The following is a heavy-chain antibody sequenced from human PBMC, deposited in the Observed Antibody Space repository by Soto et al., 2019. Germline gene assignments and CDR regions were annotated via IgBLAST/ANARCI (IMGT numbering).Heavy chain of an antibody. CDR2: IYYSEST. D-gene: IGHD6-25*01. CDR1: GGSISSYY. J-gene: IGHJ5*02. Sequence: TVSGGSISSYYWSWIRQPPGKGLEWIGYIYYSESTNYNPSLKSRVTISVGTSKNQFSLKLSSVTAADTAVYYCARDRQRSFDPWGQGTLVTVSS. V-gene: IGHV4-59*01. CDR3: ARDRQRSFDP.